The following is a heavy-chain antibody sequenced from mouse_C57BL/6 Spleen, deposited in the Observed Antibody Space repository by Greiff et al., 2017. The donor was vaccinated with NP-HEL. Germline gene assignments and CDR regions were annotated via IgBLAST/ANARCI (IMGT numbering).Heavy chain of an antibody. V-gene: IGHV5-12*01. Sequence: EVKLVESGGGLVQPGGSLKLSCAASGFTFSDYYMYWVRQTPEQRLEWVAYISHGGGSPYYPDTVKGRFTISRDNAKNTLYLQMSRLKSEDTAMYYCARRGYYDGYYVVFDYWGQGTTLTVSS. D-gene: IGHD2-3*01. CDR1: GFTFSDYY. CDR3: ARRGYYDGYYVVFDY. J-gene: IGHJ2*01. CDR2: ISHGGGSP.